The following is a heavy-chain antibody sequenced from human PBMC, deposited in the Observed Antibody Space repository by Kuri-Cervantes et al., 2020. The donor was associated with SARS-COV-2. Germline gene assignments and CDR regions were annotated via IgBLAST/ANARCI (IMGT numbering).Heavy chain of an antibody. CDR1: GFTFNDYC. CDR3: ASGELWADY. J-gene: IGHJ4*02. V-gene: IGHV3-11*04. D-gene: IGHD2-21*01. Sequence: GESLKISCAASGFTFNDYCMGWIRQAPGKGLEWVSYISSSGNNMYYADSVKGRFTVSRDNAKNSLYLQMNSLRAEDTAVYYCASGELWADYWGQGTLVTVSS. CDR2: ISSSGNNM.